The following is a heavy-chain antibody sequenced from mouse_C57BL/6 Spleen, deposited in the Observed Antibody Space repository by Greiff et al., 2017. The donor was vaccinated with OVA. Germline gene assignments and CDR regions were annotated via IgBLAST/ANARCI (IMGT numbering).Heavy chain of an antibody. V-gene: IGHV1-69*01. CDR2: IDPSDSYT. J-gene: IGHJ3*01. Sequence: QVQLQQPGAELVMPGASVKLSCKASGYTFTSYWMHWVKQRPGQGLVWIGEIDPSDSYTNYNQKFKGKSTLTVDKSSSTAYMQLSSLTSEDSAVYYCARREVRGFAYWGQGTLVTVSA. CDR1: GYTFTSYW. D-gene: IGHD2-14*01. CDR3: ARREVRGFAY.